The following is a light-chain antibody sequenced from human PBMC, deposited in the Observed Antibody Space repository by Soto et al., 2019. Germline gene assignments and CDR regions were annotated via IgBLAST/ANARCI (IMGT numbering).Light chain of an antibody. Sequence: EIVLTQSPGTLSLSPGERATLSCRASQTFSNSFLSWFQQIPGRAHRLLIYGASSRATGIPDRFSGSGSGTDFTLTISRLDPEDFAVYYCQQYGSSPSFGQGTKVDIK. CDR2: GAS. V-gene: IGKV3-20*01. CDR3: QQYGSSPS. CDR1: QTFSNSF. J-gene: IGKJ1*01.